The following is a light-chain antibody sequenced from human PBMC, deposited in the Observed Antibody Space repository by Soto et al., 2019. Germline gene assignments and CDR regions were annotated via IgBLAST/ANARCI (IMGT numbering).Light chain of an antibody. CDR2: GAS. J-gene: IGKJ2*01. CDR1: QSVSSDY. CDR3: QHYGRSPYT. Sequence: EIVLTQSPGTLSLSPGEGATLSCRASQSVSSDYLAWYQQKPGQAPRLLIYGASSRATGIPDRFSGSGSGTVFTRTVSRLEPEDFAVYYCQHYGRSPYTFGQGTKLEIK. V-gene: IGKV3-20*01.